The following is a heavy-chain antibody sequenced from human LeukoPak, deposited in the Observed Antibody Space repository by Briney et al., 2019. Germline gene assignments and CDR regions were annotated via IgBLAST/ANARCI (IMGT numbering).Heavy chain of an antibody. J-gene: IGHJ4*02. V-gene: IGHV1-2*02. Sequence: ASVKVSCKASGYTFTDYYIHWVRQAPGQGLEWMGWINPNSFGTNYAQKFQDRGTMTRDTSISTAYMELSRLRSDDTAIYYCARDSATLPGSYFDYWGQGTLVTVSS. CDR2: INPNSFGT. CDR3: ARDSATLPGSYFDY. D-gene: IGHD2-15*01. CDR1: GYTFTDYY.